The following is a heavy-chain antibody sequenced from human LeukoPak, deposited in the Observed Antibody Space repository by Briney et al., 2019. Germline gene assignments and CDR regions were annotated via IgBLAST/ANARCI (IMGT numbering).Heavy chain of an antibody. D-gene: IGHD3-22*01. CDR3: AKGAYYYDRRAFDY. CDR2: ISYDGSNQ. J-gene: IGHJ4*02. V-gene: IGHV3-30*18. CDR1: GFTFSSYG. Sequence: GGSLRLSCAAPGFTFSSYGMHWVRQPPGKGLEWVAVISYDGSNQYYVDSVKGRFTISRNNSKNTLYLQMNSLRVEDTAVYYCAKGAYYYDRRAFDYWGQGTLVTVSS.